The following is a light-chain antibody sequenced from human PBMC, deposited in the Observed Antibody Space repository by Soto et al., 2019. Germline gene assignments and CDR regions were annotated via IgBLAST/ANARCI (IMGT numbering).Light chain of an antibody. Sequence: QSVLTQPPSASGTPGQRVTISCSGTSSNIGSNYVYWYQQLPGTDPQLLIYSNNQRPSGVPDRFSGSKSGTSASLAISGLRSEDEADYYCAAWDDSLSAVFGGGTKLTVL. J-gene: IGLJ3*02. CDR2: SNN. CDR1: SSNIGSNY. CDR3: AAWDDSLSAV. V-gene: IGLV1-47*02.